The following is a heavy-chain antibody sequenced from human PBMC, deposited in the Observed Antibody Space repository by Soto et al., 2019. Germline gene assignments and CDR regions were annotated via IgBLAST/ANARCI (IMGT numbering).Heavy chain of an antibody. CDR3: ARDPGLGRRYYDSWSGSNDAFDI. Sequence: GGSLRLSCAASGFTFSSYWMHWVRQAPGKGLVWVSRINSDGSSTSYADSVKGRFTISRDNAKNTLYLQMNSLRTEDTAVYYCARDPGLGRRYYDSWSGSNDAFDIWGQGTMVTVSS. J-gene: IGHJ3*02. V-gene: IGHV3-74*01. CDR2: INSDGSST. D-gene: IGHD3-3*01. CDR1: GFTFSSYW.